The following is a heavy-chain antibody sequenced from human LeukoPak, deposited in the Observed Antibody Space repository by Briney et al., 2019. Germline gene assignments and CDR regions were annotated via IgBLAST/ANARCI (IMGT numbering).Heavy chain of an antibody. CDR1: GGSISSGDYY. Sequence: SETLSLTCTVSGGSISSGDYYWSWIRQPPGKGLEWIGYIYYSRSTYYNPSLQSRVTISVDTSKNQFSLKLSSVTAADTAVYYCARDRGYSYGRPYYFDYWGQGTLVTVSS. CDR3: ARDRGYSYGRPYYFDY. CDR2: IYYSRST. V-gene: IGHV4-30-4*01. D-gene: IGHD5-18*01. J-gene: IGHJ4*02.